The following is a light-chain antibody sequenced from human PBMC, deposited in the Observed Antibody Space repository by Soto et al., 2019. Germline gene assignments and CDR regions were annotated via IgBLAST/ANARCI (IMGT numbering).Light chain of an antibody. V-gene: IGKV1-16*02. CDR2: GAS. Sequence: DIQMTQSPSSLSASVGDTVTITCRASQAISNFLAWFQQKPAKAPKSLIYGASSLQSRAPSKFSGSGSDTDFALTISSLQPEDSATYFCQQYHSYPVTFGGGTKVEI. CDR1: QAISNF. CDR3: QQYHSYPVT. J-gene: IGKJ4*01.